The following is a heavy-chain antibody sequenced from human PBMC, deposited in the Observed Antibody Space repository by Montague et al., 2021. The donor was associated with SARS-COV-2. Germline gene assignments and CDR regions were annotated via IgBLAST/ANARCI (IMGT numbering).Heavy chain of an antibody. CDR1: GFTFSSYW. CDR2: IKQDGSEK. J-gene: IGHJ4*02. V-gene: IGHV3-7*01. CDR3: ASRYCSGPRCYSGTYYYFDY. D-gene: IGHD2-2*02. Sequence: SLRLSCAASGFTFSSYWMTWVRQAPGKGLEWVANIKQDGSEKYYVDSMKGRFTISRDNAKNSLYLQMNSLRAEDTAVYYCASRYCSGPRCYSGTYYYFDYWGQGALVTVSS.